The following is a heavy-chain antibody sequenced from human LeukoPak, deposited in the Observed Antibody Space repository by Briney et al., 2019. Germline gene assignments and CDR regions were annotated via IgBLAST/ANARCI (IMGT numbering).Heavy chain of an antibody. J-gene: IGHJ4*02. V-gene: IGHV3-30*02. D-gene: IGHD6-13*01. CDR1: GFTFSSYG. CDR2: IRYDGSNK. CDR3: AKDSGYTSSWYFGDY. Sequence: GGSLRLSCVASGFTFSSYGMHWVRQAPGWGLEWVAFIRYDGSNKYYVDSVKGRFTISKDNSKNTLYLQMNSLRAEDTAVYYCAKDSGYTSSWYFGDYWGQGTLVTVSS.